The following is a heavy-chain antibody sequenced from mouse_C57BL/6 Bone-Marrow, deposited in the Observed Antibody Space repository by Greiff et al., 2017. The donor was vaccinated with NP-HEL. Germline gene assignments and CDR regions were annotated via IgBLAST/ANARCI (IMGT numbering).Heavy chain of an antibody. Sequence: VKLVESGPGLVAPSQSLSITCTVSGFSLTSYGVHWVRQPPGKGLEWLVVIWSDGSTTYNSALKSRLSISKDNSKSQVFLKMNSLQTDDTAMYYCARHRDGNPAWFAYWGQGTLVTVSA. CDR1: GFSLTSYG. J-gene: IGHJ3*01. CDR3: ARHRDGNPAWFAY. D-gene: IGHD2-1*01. CDR2: IWSDGST. V-gene: IGHV2-6-1*01.